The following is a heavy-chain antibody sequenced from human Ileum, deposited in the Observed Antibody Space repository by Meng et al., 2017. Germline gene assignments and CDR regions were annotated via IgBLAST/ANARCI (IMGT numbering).Heavy chain of an antibody. Sequence: SETLSLTCTVSGGSITNPYWWSWVRQPPGKGLEWIGEIYHDGRTTYTPSLKSRVTISVDKSRNHLSLNLSSVTAADTAVYFCASNGFYSMDNWGQGTLVTVSS. D-gene: IGHD2-21*01. V-gene: IGHV4-4*02. CDR3: ASNGFYSMDN. J-gene: IGHJ4*02. CDR1: GGSITNPYW. CDR2: IYHDGRT.